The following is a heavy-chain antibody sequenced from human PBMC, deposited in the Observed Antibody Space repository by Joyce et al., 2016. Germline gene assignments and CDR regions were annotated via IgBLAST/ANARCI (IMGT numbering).Heavy chain of an antibody. CDR2: IKQDGSEE. V-gene: IGHV3-7*03. D-gene: IGHD2-15*01. Sequence: EVQLVESGGGLVQPGGSLRVSCAASGFTFSNYWMSWVRQAPGGGLEWGASIKQDGSEEYYVDSVKGRFTISRDNAMKSLSLQMNSLRAEDTAVYHCARMGYCTGGRCYSGVVGMDVWGQGTTVTVSS. CDR1: GFTFSNYW. J-gene: IGHJ6*02. CDR3: ARMGYCTGGRCYSGVVGMDV.